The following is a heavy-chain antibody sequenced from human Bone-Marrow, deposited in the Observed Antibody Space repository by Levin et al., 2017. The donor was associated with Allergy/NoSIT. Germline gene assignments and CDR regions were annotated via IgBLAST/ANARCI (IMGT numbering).Heavy chain of an antibody. D-gene: IGHD3-3*01. CDR1: GASVSSGSYY. V-gene: IGHV4-61*01. CDR2: MFYSGST. CDR3: VRFAPAEWGGPDY. Sequence: SETLSLTCTVSGASVSSGSYYWNWIRQSPGKGLEWIGYMFYSGSTQYNPSLNSRATISADRSKNQFSLKLTSVTAADTAVYYCVRFAPAEWGGPDYWGQGTLVTVSS. J-gene: IGHJ4*02.